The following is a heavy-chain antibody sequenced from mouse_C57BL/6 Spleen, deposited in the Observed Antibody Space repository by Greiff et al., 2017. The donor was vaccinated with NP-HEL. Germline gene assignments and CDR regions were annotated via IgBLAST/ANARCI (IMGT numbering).Heavy chain of an antibody. CDR2: IWSGGGT. CDR1: GFSLTSYA. J-gene: IGHJ3*01. CDR3: ARNEDGNYGFAY. Sequence: VKLMESGPGLVAPSQSLSITCTVSGFSLTSYAISWVRQPPGKGLEWLGVIWSGGGTNYNSALKSRLSISKDNSKSQVFLKMNSLQTDDTATYYCARNEDGNYGFAYWGQGTLVTVSA. D-gene: IGHD2-1*01. V-gene: IGHV2-9-1*01.